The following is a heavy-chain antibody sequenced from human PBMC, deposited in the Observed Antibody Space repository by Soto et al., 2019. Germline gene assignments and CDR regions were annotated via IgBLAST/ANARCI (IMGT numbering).Heavy chain of an antibody. Sequence: SVKVSCKASGGTFSSNAISWVRQAPGQGLEWMGWIIPIFGTANYSQKFQGRVTITADESTSTAYMELSSLRSEDTAVYYCARDKAGRRFGELLGGMDVWGQGTTVTVSS. D-gene: IGHD3-10*01. V-gene: IGHV1-69*13. CDR1: GGTFSSNA. CDR2: IIPIFGTA. J-gene: IGHJ6*02. CDR3: ARDKAGRRFGELLGGMDV.